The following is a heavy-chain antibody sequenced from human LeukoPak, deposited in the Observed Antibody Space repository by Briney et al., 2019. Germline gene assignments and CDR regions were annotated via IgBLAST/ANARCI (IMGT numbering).Heavy chain of an antibody. Sequence: NPSETLSLTCTVSGGSTSSSSYNWGWIRQPPGKGLEWIASIYYSGSTYYNPSLKSRVTISVDTSKNQFSLKLSSVTAADTAVYYCASFYCSGGSCYQYYYYYYMDVWGKGTTVTVSS. D-gene: IGHD2-15*01. CDR2: IYYSGST. V-gene: IGHV4-39*01. J-gene: IGHJ6*03. CDR3: ASFYCSGGSCYQYYYYYYMDV. CDR1: GGSTSSSSYN.